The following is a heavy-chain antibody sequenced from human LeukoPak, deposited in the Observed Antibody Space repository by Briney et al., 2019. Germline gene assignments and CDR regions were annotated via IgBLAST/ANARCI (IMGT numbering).Heavy chain of an antibody. CDR1: GYTFTSYA. J-gene: IGHJ5*02. Sequence: GASVKVSCKASGYTFTSYAMHWMRQAPGQRLEWMGWINAGNGNTKYSQKFQGRVTITRDTSASTAYMELSSLRSEDTAVYYCARDDTMVRGDNWFDPWGQGTLVAVSS. CDR2: INAGNGNT. D-gene: IGHD3-10*01. CDR3: ARDDTMVRGDNWFDP. V-gene: IGHV1-3*01.